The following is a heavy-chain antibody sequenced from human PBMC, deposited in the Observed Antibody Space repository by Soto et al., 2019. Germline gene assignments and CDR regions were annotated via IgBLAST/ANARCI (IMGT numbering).Heavy chain of an antibody. Sequence: QVQLVQSGAEVKKPGSSVHVSCKASGGTLSSYAISWVRQAPGQGLEWMVGIIPIFGTANYAQKFQGRVTITADKSTSTAYMELSMLRCEDTAVYYCVRSRTIFGVVIHYYYGMDVWGQGTTVTVSS. D-gene: IGHD3-3*01. CDR2: IIPIFGTA. CDR1: GGTLSSYA. J-gene: IGHJ6*02. CDR3: VRSRTIFGVVIHYYYGMDV. V-gene: IGHV1-69*06.